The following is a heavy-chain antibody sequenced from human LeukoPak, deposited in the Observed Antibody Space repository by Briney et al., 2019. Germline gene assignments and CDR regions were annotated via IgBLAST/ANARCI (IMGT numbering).Heavy chain of an antibody. CDR1: GGSISSYY. V-gene: IGHV4-59*01. CDR2: IYYSGST. CDR3: ASWYYDSSGYSIFDY. J-gene: IGHJ4*02. Sequence: SETLSLTCTVSGGSISSYYWSWIRQPPGKGLEWIGYIYYSGSTNYNPSLKSRVTISVDTSKNQFSLKLSSVTAADTAVYYCASWYYDSSGYSIFDYWGQGTLVTLSS. D-gene: IGHD3-22*01.